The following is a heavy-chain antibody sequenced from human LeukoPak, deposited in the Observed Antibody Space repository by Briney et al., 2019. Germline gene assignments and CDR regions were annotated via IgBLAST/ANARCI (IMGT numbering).Heavy chain of an antibody. D-gene: IGHD3-22*01. CDR1: GFTFSDYD. V-gene: IGHV3-11*04. Sequence: GGSLRLSCGASGFTFSDYDMSWIRQAPGKGLEWVSAISGSGGSTYYADSVKGRFTISRDNAKNSLYLQMNSLRAEDTAVYYCARDPPYYDSSGYYWGPRYYGMDVWGQGTTVTVSS. CDR3: ARDPPYYDSSGYYWGPRYYGMDV. CDR2: ISGSGGST. J-gene: IGHJ6*02.